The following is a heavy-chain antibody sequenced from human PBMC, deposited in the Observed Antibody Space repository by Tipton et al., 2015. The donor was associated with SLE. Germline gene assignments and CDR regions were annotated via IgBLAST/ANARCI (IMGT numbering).Heavy chain of an antibody. CDR3: ARGGIAVAGLGFDS. Sequence: TLSLTCAVYGGSFSGYYWSWIRQPPGKGLEWIGEINHSGSTNYNPSLKSRVTISVDTSKNQFSLKLSSVTAADTAVYYCARGGIAVAGLGFDSWGQGTLVTVSS. CDR2: INHSGST. CDR1: GGSFSGYY. J-gene: IGHJ5*01. V-gene: IGHV4-34*01. D-gene: IGHD6-19*01.